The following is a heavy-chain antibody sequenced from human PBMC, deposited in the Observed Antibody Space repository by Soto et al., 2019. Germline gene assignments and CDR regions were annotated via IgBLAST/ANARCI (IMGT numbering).Heavy chain of an antibody. J-gene: IGHJ4*02. CDR3: ARMTAKGSYFDF. CDR2: ISGGSRSL. V-gene: IGHV3-23*01. D-gene: IGHD2-21*02. CDR1: GFTFNTYD. Sequence: EVQLLESGGGLVQPRGSLRLSCAASGFTFNTYDMSCVRQAPGKGLEWVSTISGGSRSLYYADSVKGRFTISRDNSKNTLYLQMNSLRAEDTAIYYCARMTAKGSYFDFWGQGTLVTVSP.